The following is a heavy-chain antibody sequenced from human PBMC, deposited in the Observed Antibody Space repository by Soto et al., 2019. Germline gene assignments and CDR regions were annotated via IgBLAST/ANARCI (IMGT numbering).Heavy chain of an antibody. J-gene: IGHJ6*02. V-gene: IGHV1-8*01. CDR2: MNPNSGNT. CDR1: GYTFTSYD. D-gene: IGHD6-13*01. Sequence: QVQLVQSGAEVKKPGASVKVSCKASGYTFTSYDINWVRQATGKWLEWMGWMNPNSGNTGYAQKFQGRVTMTRNTSISTAYMELSGLRSEDTAVYYCARSAAGAAGFYYYGMDVWGQGTTVTVSS. CDR3: ARSAAGAAGFYYYGMDV.